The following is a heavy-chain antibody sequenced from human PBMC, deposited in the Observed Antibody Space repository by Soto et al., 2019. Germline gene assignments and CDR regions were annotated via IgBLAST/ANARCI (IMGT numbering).Heavy chain of an antibody. Sequence: SETLSLTCTVSGGSISSGGYYWSWIRQHPGKGLEWIGYIYYSGSTYYNPSLKSRVTISVDTSKNQFSLKLSSVTAADTAVYYCARGRKLLWFGELLPNWFDPWGQGTLVTVSS. CDR3: ARGRKLLWFGELLPNWFDP. V-gene: IGHV4-31*03. CDR1: GGSISSGGYY. D-gene: IGHD3-10*01. J-gene: IGHJ5*02. CDR2: IYYSGST.